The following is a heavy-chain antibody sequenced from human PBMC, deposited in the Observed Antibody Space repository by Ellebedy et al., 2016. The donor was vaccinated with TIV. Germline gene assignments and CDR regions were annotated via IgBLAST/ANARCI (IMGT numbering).Heavy chain of an antibody. V-gene: IGHV1-2*02. CDR3: ARVPSLRGAVDY. D-gene: IGHD3-10*01. Sequence: ASVKVSCKASGYTFTGYHIHWVRQAPGQGLEWMGWLNPNSGGTDYAQKFQGRVTMTRDSSISTAYMDLSRLRSDDTAVYYCARVPSLRGAVDYWGQGTLVTVSS. J-gene: IGHJ4*02. CDR1: GYTFTGYH. CDR2: LNPNSGGT.